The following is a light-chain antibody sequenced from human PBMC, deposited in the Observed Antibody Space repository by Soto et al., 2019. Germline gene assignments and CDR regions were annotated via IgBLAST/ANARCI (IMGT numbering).Light chain of an antibody. Sequence: QSALTQPASVSGSPGQSITISCTGASSDVGLYDFVSWYQHHPGKAPKLLIFEVSYRPSGVSSRFSGSKSGNTASLTISGLQAEDEADYYCATWDDSLSGWVFGGGTKMTVL. CDR1: SSDVGLYDF. J-gene: IGLJ3*02. V-gene: IGLV2-14*01. CDR2: EVS. CDR3: ATWDDSLSGWV.